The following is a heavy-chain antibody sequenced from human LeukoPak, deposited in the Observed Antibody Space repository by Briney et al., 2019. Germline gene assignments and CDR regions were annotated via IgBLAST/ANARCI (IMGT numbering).Heavy chain of an antibody. CDR2: INHSGST. CDR1: GGSISSSSYY. V-gene: IGHV4-39*07. CDR3: ANRFVVVPAAIFTSAGSWFDP. D-gene: IGHD2-2*01. Sequence: PSETLSLTCTVSGGSISSSSYYWSWIRQPPGKGLEWIGEINHSGSTNYNPSLKSRVTISVDTSKNQFSLKLSSVTAADTAVYYCANRFVVVPAAIFTSAGSWFDPWGQGTLVTVSS. J-gene: IGHJ5*02.